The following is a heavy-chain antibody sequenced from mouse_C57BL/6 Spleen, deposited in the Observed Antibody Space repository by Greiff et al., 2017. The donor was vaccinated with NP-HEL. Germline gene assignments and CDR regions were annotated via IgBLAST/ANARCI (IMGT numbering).Heavy chain of an antibody. J-gene: IGHJ2*01. V-gene: IGHV1-52*01. D-gene: IGHD1-1*01. Sequence: VKQSCKASGYTFTSYWMHWVKQRPIQGLEWIGNIDPSDSETHYNQKFKDKATLTVDKSSSTAYMQLSSLTSEDSAVYYCARSGISSSLYYFDYWGQGTTLTVSS. CDR2: IDPSDSET. CDR3: ARSGISSSLYYFDY. CDR1: GYTFTSYW.